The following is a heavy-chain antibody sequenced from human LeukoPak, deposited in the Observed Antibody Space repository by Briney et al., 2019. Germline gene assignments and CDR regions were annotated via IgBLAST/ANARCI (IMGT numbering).Heavy chain of an antibody. CDR1: GGSISSGSYY. D-gene: IGHD3-3*01. V-gene: IGHV4-61*02. CDR3: ARTSITIFGVDAFDI. Sequence: PSETLSLTRTVSGGSISSGSYYWSWIRQPAGKGLEWIGRIYTSGSTNYNPSLKSRVTISVDTSKNQFSLKLSSVTAADTAVYYCARTSITIFGVDAFDIWGQGTMVTVSS. CDR2: IYTSGST. J-gene: IGHJ3*02.